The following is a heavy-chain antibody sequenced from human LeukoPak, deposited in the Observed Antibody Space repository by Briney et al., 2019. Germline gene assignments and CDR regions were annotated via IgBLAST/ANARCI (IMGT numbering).Heavy chain of an antibody. Sequence: NSGNTGYAQTFQGRVTMTRNTSISTAYMELSSLRSEDTAVYYCARSRTMVRGVRPNWFDPWGQGTLVTVSS. CDR2: NSGNT. CDR3: ARSRTMVRGVRPNWFDP. D-gene: IGHD3-10*01. J-gene: IGHJ5*02. V-gene: IGHV1-8*01.